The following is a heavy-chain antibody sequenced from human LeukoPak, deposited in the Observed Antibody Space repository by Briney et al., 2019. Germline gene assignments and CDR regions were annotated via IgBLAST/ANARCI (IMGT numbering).Heavy chain of an antibody. D-gene: IGHD3-3*01. Sequence: PSETLSLTCTVSGGSISSSSYYWGWIRQPPGKGLEWIGSIYYSGSTYYNPSLKSRVTISVDTSKNQFSLKLSSVTAADTAVYYCARDRRGITIFGVVPYYYYTDVWGKGTTVTVSS. CDR3: ARDRRGITIFGVVPYYYYTDV. V-gene: IGHV4-39*07. CDR1: GGSISSSSYY. CDR2: IYYSGST. J-gene: IGHJ6*03.